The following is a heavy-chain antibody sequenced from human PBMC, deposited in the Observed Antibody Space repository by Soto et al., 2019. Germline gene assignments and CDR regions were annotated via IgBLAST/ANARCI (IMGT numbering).Heavy chain of an antibody. J-gene: IGHJ6*03. D-gene: IGHD5-12*01. CDR2: IYYSGST. CDR1: GGSISSYY. Sequence: SETLSLTCTVSGGSISSYYWSWIRQPPGKGLEWIGYIYYSGSTNYNPSLKSRVTISVDTAKNQFSLKLGSVTAAETAVYYCAREVREYSGYGTRYYYYYMDVWGKGTTVTVSS. CDR3: AREVREYSGYGTRYYYYYMDV. V-gene: IGHV4-59*01.